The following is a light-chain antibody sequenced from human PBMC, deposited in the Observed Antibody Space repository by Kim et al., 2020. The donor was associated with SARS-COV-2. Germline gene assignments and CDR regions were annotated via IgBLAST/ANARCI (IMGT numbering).Light chain of an antibody. CDR3: QSFDSSLSAPL. CDR1: SSIIGASFD. Sequence: RITISCTGSSSIIGASFDVHWYQQLPGTAPKLLLYRNNNRPSGVPDRFSASRSGTSASLAITGLQPEDEADYYCQSFDSSLSAPLFGGGTKVTVL. J-gene: IGLJ2*01. V-gene: IGLV1-40*01. CDR2: RNN.